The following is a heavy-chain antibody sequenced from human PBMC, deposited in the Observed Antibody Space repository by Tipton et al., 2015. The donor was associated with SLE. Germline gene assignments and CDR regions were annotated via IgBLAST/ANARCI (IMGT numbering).Heavy chain of an antibody. J-gene: IGHJ4*02. Sequence: GLVKPSETLSLTCAVYGGSFSGYYWSWIRQPPGKGLEWIGEINHSGSTNYNPSLKSRVTISVDTSKNQFSLKLSSVTAADTAVYYCARVVTVAAGTDYFDYWGQGTLVTVSS. D-gene: IGHD6-13*01. CDR1: GGSFSGYY. CDR2: INHSGST. CDR3: ARVVTVAAGTDYFDY. V-gene: IGHV4-34*01.